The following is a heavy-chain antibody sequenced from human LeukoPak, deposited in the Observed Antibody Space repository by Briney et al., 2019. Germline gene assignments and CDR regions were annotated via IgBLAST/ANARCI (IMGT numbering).Heavy chain of an antibody. J-gene: IGHJ4*02. CDR1: GFTFSNAW. CDR2: ISSSSSYI. Sequence: GGSLRLSCAASGFTFSNAWMSWVRQAPGKGLEWVSSISSSSSYIYYADSVKGRFTISRDNAKNSLYLQMNSLRAEDTAVYYCARSYGDPAPFDYWGQGTLVTVSS. D-gene: IGHD4-17*01. CDR3: ARSYGDPAPFDY. V-gene: IGHV3-21*01.